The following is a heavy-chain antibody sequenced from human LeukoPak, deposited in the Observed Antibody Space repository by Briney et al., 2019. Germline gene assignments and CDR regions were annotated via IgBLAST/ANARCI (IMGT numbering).Heavy chain of an antibody. Sequence: GGSLRLSCAASGFTFDDYFMTWIRQAPGKGLEWLSYISNSGSMIYYADSVKGRFTISRDNSKNTLYLQMNSLRAEDTAVYYCAAEGRGQLVQGGRYFDYWGQGTLVTVSS. CDR1: GFTFDDYF. CDR3: AAEGRGQLVQGGRYFDY. CDR2: ISNSGSMI. D-gene: IGHD6-13*01. V-gene: IGHV3-11*01. J-gene: IGHJ4*02.